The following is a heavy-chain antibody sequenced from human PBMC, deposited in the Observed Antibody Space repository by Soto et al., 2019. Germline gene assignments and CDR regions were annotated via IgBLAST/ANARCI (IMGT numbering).Heavy chain of an antibody. D-gene: IGHD4-4*01. CDR2: ISSSSSYT. V-gene: IGHV3-11*06. J-gene: IGHJ6*02. CDR1: GFTFSDYY. CDR3: ARFKCGSNYVPYYYGMDV. Sequence: QVQLVESGGGLVKPGGSLRLSCAASGFTFSDYYMSWIRQAPGKGLEWVSYISSSSSYTNYADSVKGRFTISRDNAKNSLYLQMNSLRAEDTAVYYCARFKCGSNYVPYYYGMDVWGQGTTVTVSS.